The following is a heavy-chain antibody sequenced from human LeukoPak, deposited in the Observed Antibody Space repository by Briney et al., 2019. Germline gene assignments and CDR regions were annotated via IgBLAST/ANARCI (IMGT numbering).Heavy chain of an antibody. J-gene: IGHJ3*02. CDR1: GYTFTTYG. CDR2: INTDTGNP. V-gene: IGHV7-4-1*02. D-gene: IGHD4-17*01. Sequence: ASVKVSCKASGYTFTTYGINWMRQAPGQGLEWMGWINTDTGNPTYAQGFTGWFVFSLDTSVSTAYLQINSLKAEDTAVYYCVRMTPVTSDAFDIWGQGTMVTVSS. CDR3: VRMTPVTSDAFDI.